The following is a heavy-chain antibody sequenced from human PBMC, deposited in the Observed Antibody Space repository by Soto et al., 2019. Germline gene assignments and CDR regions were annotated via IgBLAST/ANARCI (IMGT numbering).Heavy chain of an antibody. CDR3: ARRARPDFYYMDV. V-gene: IGHV3-64*01. Sequence: EVQLAESGGGLAQPGGSLRLSCAASGFTLSGYAMDWVRQAPGKGLEYVSGISSNGVGTYYANSVQGRFIISRDNSTNTVYLKMGSLRPEDMAVYYCARRARPDFYYMDVWGKGTTVTVSS. D-gene: IGHD6-6*01. J-gene: IGHJ6*03. CDR2: ISSNGVGT. CDR1: GFTLSGYA.